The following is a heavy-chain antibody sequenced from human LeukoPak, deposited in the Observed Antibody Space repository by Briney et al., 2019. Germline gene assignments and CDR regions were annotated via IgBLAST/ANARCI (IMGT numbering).Heavy chain of an antibody. CDR2: IRSKAYGCTT. CDR3: ARIRGGQLGESDY. J-gene: IGHJ4*02. Sequence: GGSLRLSCTASGFTFGDYAMSWFRQAPGKGREWVGFIRSKAYGCTTEYAASVKGRFTISRDDSKSIAYLQMNSLKTEDTAVYYCARIRGGQLGESDYWGQGTLVTVSS. CDR1: GFTFGDYA. D-gene: IGHD6-6*01. V-gene: IGHV3-49*03.